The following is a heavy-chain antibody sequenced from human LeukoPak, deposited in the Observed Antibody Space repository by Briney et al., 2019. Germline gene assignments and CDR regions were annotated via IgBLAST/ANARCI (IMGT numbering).Heavy chain of an antibody. CDR1: GFTFSRYS. V-gene: IGHV3-21*01. D-gene: IGHD3-22*01. CDR3: ASSPYDSSGYLIY. Sequence: PGGSLRLSCAASGFTFSRYSMNWVRQAPGKGLEWVSSISSSSSYIYYADSVKGRFTISRDNAKNSLYLQMNSLRAADTAVYYCASSPYDSSGYLIYWGQGTLVTVFS. CDR2: ISSSSSYI. J-gene: IGHJ4*02.